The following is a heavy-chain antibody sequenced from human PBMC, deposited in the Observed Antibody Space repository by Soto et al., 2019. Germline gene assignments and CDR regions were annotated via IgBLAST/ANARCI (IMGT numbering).Heavy chain of an antibody. CDR1: GGSISSYY. D-gene: IGHD3-3*01. V-gene: IGHV4-4*07. CDR3: ARDRGYDFWSGRENWFDP. CDR2: IYTSGST. J-gene: IGHJ5*02. Sequence: ETLSLTCTVSGGSISSYYWSWIRQPAGKGLEWIGRIYTSGSTNYNPSLKSRVTMSVDTSKNQFSLKLSSVTAADTAVYYCARDRGYDFWSGRENWFDPWGQGTLVTVSS.